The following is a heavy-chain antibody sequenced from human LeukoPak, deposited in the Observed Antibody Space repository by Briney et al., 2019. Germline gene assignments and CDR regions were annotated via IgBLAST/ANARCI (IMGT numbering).Heavy chain of an antibody. CDR3: ARVGGSNYYYYGMDV. V-gene: IGHV4-59*01. CDR2: ICYSGST. D-gene: IGHD3-10*01. J-gene: IGHJ6*02. Sequence: SETLSLTCTVSGGSISSYYWSWIRQPPGKGLEWIGYICYSGSTNYNPSLKSRVTISVDTSKNQFSLKLSSVTAADTAVYYCARVGGSNYYYYGMDVWGQGTTVTVSS. CDR1: GGSISSYY.